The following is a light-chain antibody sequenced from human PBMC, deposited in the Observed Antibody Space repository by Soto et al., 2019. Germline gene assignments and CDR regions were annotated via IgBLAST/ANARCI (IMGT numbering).Light chain of an antibody. CDR2: AAS. CDR3: QHYGRSPT. V-gene: IGKV3-20*01. Sequence: EIVLTHSPGTLSLSPGERATLSCRASQSVTTSFLAWYQQKPGQAPRLLIYAASSRATGTPDRFSGSGSGTDFTLTISRLEPEDFAVYYCQHYGRSPTFGQGTKVEIK. J-gene: IGKJ1*01. CDR1: QSVTTSF.